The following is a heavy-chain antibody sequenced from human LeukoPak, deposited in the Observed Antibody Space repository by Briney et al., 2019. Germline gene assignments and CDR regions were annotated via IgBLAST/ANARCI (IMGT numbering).Heavy chain of an antibody. CDR1: GFTFSSYG. D-gene: IGHD2-2*01. CDR2: ISSNGGST. J-gene: IGHJ4*02. CDR3: ARDLRGDIVGVPAAPDC. V-gene: IGHV3-64*01. Sequence: QAGGSLRLSCAASGFTFSSYGMHWVRQAPGKGLEYVSAISSNGGSTYYANSVKGRFTISRDNSKKTLYLQMGSLRAEDMAVYYCARDLRGDIVGVPAAPDCWGQGTLVTVSS.